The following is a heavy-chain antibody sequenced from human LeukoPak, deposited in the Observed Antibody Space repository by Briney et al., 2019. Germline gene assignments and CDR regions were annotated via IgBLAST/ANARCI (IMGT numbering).Heavy chain of an antibody. V-gene: IGHV3-43D*04. CDR1: GFTFDDYA. CDR3: AKDSNTYSSGWYTGYYYMDV. CDR2: ISWDGGST. D-gene: IGHD6-19*01. J-gene: IGHJ6*03. Sequence: LPGGSLRLSCAASGFTFDDYAMHWVRQAPGKGLEWVSLISWDGGSTYYADSVKGRFTISRDNSKKSLYLQMNSLRAEDTALYYCAKDSNTYSSGWYTGYYYMDVWGKGTTVTVSS.